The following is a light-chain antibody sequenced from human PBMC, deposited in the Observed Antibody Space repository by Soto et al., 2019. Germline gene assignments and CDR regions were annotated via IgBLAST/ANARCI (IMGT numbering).Light chain of an antibody. CDR3: QQRSNWPWT. CDR2: DAS. J-gene: IGKJ1*01. Sequence: EIVLTQSPATLCLSPGERATLSCRASQSVSSYLAWYQQKPGQAPRLLIYDASNRATGIPARFSGSGSGTDFTLTISSLEPEDFAVYYCQQRSNWPWTFGQGTTVDIK. CDR1: QSVSSY. V-gene: IGKV3-11*01.